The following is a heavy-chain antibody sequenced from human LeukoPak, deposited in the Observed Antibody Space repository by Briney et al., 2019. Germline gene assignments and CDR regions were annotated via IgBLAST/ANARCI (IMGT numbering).Heavy chain of an antibody. CDR1: GYTFTSYG. Sequence: ASVKVSCKASGYTFTSYGISWVRQAPGQGLEWMGGFDPEDGETIYAQKFQGRVTMTEDTSTDTAYMELSSLRSEDTAVYYCATSIFGVVIPSYYYYMDVWGKGTTVTVSS. CDR2: FDPEDGET. CDR3: ATSIFGVVIPSYYYYMDV. V-gene: IGHV1-24*01. D-gene: IGHD3-3*01. J-gene: IGHJ6*03.